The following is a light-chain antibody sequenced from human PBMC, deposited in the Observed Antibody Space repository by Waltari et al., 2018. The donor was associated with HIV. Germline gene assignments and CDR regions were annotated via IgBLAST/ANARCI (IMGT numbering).Light chain of an antibody. CDR3: QSYDISLSASVV. J-gene: IGLJ2*01. V-gene: IGLV1-40*01. CDR2: GNK. CDR1: SSTIGADYD. Sequence: QSMLTQPPSVSGAPGQRVIISCTGSSSTIGADYDVHWYQQIPGTAPKLLISGNKHRPSGVPDRFSASKSGTSASLTISGLQAEDEADYFCQSYDISLSASVVFGGGTRLTVL.